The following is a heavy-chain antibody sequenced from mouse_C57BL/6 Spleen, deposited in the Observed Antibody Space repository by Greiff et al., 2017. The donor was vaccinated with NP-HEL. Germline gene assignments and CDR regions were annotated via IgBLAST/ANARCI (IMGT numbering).Heavy chain of an antibody. CDR1: GYAFSSSW. J-gene: IGHJ3*01. CDR2: IYPGAGGT. CDR3: ARIGPFAY. Sequence: QVQLQQSGPELVKPGASVKISCKASGYAFSSSWMIWVKQRPGKGLEWIGRIYPGAGGTNYNGKLKGKATLTADKSSSTAYMQLSSLTSEDSAVYFCARIGPFAYWGQGTLVTVSA. V-gene: IGHV1-82*01.